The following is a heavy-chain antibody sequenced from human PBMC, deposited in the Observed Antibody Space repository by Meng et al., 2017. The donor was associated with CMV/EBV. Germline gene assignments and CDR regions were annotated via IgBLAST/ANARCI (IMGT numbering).Heavy chain of an antibody. V-gene: IGHV4-34*01. CDR2: INHSGST. CDR1: GGSFSGYY. J-gene: IGHJ6*02. CDR3: ARGTVYYYSGMDV. Sequence: SETLSLTCAVYGGSFSGYYWSWIRQPPGKGLEWIREINHSGSTNYNPSLKSRVTISVDTSKNQFSLKLSSVTAADTAVYYCARGTVYYYSGMDVWGQGTTVTVSS.